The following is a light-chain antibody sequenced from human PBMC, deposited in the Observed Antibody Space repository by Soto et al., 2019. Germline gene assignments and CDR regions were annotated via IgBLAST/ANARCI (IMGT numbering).Light chain of an antibody. CDR2: DAS. Sequence: EIVLTQSPATLSLSPGERATLSCRASQSIATFLTWYQQKPGQPPMLLIYDASKRATGIPSRFSGSGSGTDFSLTISSLEPDDFAIYYCQQRTNWPPTHTFGQGTKLEIK. J-gene: IGKJ2*01. CDR1: QSIATF. CDR3: QQRTNWPPTHT. V-gene: IGKV3-11*01.